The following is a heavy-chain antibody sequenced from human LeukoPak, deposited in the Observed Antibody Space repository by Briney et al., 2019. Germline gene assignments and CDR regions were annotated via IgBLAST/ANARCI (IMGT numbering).Heavy chain of an antibody. D-gene: IGHD3-9*01. V-gene: IGHV3-23*01. CDR3: ANLYYDILTGYSPFDY. CDR2: ISCSGGST. Sequence: GGSLRLSCTASGLTFSSYAMSWVRQAPGKGLEGVSAISCSGGSTYYADSVKGRFTISRDNSKNTLYLQMNNLRAEDTAVYYCANLYYDILTGYSPFDYWGQGTLVTVSS. J-gene: IGHJ4*02. CDR1: GLTFSSYA.